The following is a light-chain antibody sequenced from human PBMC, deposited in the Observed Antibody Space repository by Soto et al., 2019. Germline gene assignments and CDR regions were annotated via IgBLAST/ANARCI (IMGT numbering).Light chain of an antibody. CDR3: SSYTRSSLYV. V-gene: IGLV2-14*01. J-gene: IGLJ1*01. Sequence: SVLTQPASVSGSPGQSITISCTGTSSDVGGSNYVSWYQQLPGKAPKLMIYDVSDRPSGVSNRFSGSKSGNTASLTISGLQAEDEADYLCSSYTRSSLYVFGNGTKVTV. CDR2: DVS. CDR1: SSDVGGSNY.